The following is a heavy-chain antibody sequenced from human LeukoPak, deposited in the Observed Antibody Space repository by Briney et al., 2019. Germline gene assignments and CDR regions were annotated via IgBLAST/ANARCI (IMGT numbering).Heavy chain of an antibody. CDR1: GCSISSSNYY. CDR2: IYYSGST. J-gene: IGHJ5*02. V-gene: IGHV4-39*01. D-gene: IGHD5-18*01. Sequence: SETLSLTCTVSGCSISSSNYYWVWIRQPPGKGLEWIGNIYYSGSTFYNPSLESRVTISIDTSKNHFSLKLSSVTAADTAVYYCARHKKSIVDTDMGPWGQGTLVTVSS. CDR3: ARHKKSIVDTDMGP.